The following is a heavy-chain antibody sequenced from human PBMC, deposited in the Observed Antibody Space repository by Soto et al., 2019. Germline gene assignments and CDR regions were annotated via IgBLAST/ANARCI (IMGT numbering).Heavy chain of an antibody. CDR3: ARRPGYSSSWYSSSSSFDI. Sequence: ASVKVSCKASGYTITSYGISWVRQAPGQGLEWMGWISAYNGNTNYAQKLQGRVTMTTDTSTSTAYMELRSLRSDDTAVYYCARRPGYSSSWYSSSSSFDIWGQATIVSGS. J-gene: IGHJ3*02. D-gene: IGHD6-13*01. CDR1: GYTITSYG. CDR2: ISAYNGNT. V-gene: IGHV1-18*01.